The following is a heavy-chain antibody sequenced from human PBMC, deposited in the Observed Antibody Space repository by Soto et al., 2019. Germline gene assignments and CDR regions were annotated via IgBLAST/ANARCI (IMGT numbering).Heavy chain of an antibody. CDR1: GYSFTRYW. Sequence: GESLKISCTGSGYSFTRYWIGWVRQMPGKGLEWMGIIYPGDSDTRYSPSFQGQVTISADKSISTAYLQWSSLKASDTAMFYCARRSSGEDNYYSYMDVWGKGTTFTVSS. J-gene: IGHJ6*03. V-gene: IGHV5-51*01. CDR3: ARRSSGEDNYYSYMDV. CDR2: IYPGDSDT. D-gene: IGHD6-25*01.